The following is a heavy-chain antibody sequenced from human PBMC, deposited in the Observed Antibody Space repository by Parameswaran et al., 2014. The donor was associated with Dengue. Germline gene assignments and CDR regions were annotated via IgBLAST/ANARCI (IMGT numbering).Heavy chain of an antibody. J-gene: IGHJ4*02. V-gene: IGHV1-3*01. Sequence: WVRQAPGQRLEWMGWVNAGNGNTKYSQEFQGRVTFTRDTSANTAYMELSSLRSEDTAVYYCARDSTVLTTGSFDHWGQGTLVTVSS. CDR2: VNAGNGNT. D-gene: IGHD4-17*01. CDR3: ARDSTVLTTGSFDH.